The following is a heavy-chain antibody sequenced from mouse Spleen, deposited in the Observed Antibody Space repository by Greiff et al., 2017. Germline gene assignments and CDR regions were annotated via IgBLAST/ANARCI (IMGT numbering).Heavy chain of an antibody. CDR2: INPNNGGT. D-gene: IGHD4-1*02. CDR3: ARLQLGRDYFDY. CDR1: GYTFTDYN. J-gene: IGHJ2*01. Sequence: EVQLQQSGPELVKPGASVKIPCKASGYTFTDYNMDWVKQSHGKSLEWIGDINPNNGGTIYNQKFKGKATLTVDKSSSTAYMELRSLTSEDTAVYYCARLQLGRDYFDYWGQGTTLTVSS. V-gene: IGHV1-18*01.